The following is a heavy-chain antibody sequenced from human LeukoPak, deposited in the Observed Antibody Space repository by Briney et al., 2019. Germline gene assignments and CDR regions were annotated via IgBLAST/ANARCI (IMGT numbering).Heavy chain of an antibody. V-gene: IGHV4-4*07. J-gene: IGHJ4*02. Sequence: SETLSLTCTVSGASITHYYWSWIRQPAGKGLEWIGRIYTSGSTNYNPSLKSRVTMSGDTSKNQFSLKLRSVTAADTAVYYCARGTAMVDWGQGTLVTVSS. CDR1: GASITHYY. D-gene: IGHD5-18*01. CDR3: ARGTAMVD. CDR2: IYTSGST.